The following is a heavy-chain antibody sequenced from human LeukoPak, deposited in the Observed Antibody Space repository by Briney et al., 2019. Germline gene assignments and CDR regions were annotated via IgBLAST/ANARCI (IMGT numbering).Heavy chain of an antibody. CDR2: ISSSSDI. CDR3: ATGYTSGTRIDY. V-gene: IGHV3-69-1*01. CDR1: GFTFSAFS. Sequence: PGGSLRLSCAASGFTFSAFSMNWVRQAPGKGLEWVSAISSSSDIYYTDSVKGQFTISRDNANNSLYLQVSSLRAEDTAVYYCATGYTSGTRIDYWGQGTLVSVSS. J-gene: IGHJ4*02. D-gene: IGHD6-19*01.